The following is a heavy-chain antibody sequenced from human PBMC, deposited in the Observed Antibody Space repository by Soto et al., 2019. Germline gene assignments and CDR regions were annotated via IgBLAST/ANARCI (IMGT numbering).Heavy chain of an antibody. V-gene: IGHV4-39*01. CDR1: GGSISSSSYY. J-gene: IGHJ4*02. Sequence: SETLSLTCTVSGGSISSSSYYWGWIRQPPGKGLEWIGSIYYSGSTYYNPSLKSRVTISVDTSKNQFSLNLSSVTAADTAVYYCARRGGSPTIDYWGQGTLVTVSS. CDR3: ARRGGSPTIDY. CDR2: IYYSGST. D-gene: IGHD3-16*01.